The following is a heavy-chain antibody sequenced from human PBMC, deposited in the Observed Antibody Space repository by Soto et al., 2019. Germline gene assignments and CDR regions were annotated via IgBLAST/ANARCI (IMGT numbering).Heavy chain of an antibody. V-gene: IGHV4-59*08. CDR3: ARLWGWVGDY. CDR2: IYYSGST. J-gene: IGHJ4*02. CDR1: GGSISSYY. Sequence: QVQLQESGPGLVKPSETLSLTCTVSGGSISSYYWSWIRQPPGKGLGWIGYIYYSGSTNYNPSLKSRVTISVDTSKTQFSLKLRSVTAADTAVYYCARLWGWVGDYWGQGTLVTVSS. D-gene: IGHD3-16*01.